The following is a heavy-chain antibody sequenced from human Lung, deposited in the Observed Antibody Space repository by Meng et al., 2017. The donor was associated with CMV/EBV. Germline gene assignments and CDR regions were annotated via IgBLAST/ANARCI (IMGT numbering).Heavy chain of an antibody. J-gene: IGHJ4*02. Sequence: GESLKISCAASGFTFSNYGMHWVRQAPGKGLEWVTYIVSNGTRKYYADSVRGRFTLSRDNSENTLLLHMNILRPDDTAVYYCATGLMDYWGQGTLVTVSS. D-gene: IGHD3/OR15-3a*01. V-gene: IGHV3-30*02. CDR3: ATGLMDY. CDR2: IVSNGTRK. CDR1: GFTFSNYG.